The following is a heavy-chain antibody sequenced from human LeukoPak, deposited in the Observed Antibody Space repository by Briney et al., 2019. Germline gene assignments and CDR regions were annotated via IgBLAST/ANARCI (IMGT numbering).Heavy chain of an antibody. CDR3: ASSHVEYDSSGYYLDY. V-gene: IGHV1-69*05. J-gene: IGHJ4*02. CDR2: IIPIFGTA. CDR1: GGTFSSYA. D-gene: IGHD3-22*01. Sequence: GSSVKVSCKASGGTFSSYAISWVRQAPGQGLEWMGGIIPIFGTANYAQKFQGRVTITTDESTSTAYMELSGLRSEDTAVYYCASSHVEYDSSGYYLDYWGQGTLVTVSS.